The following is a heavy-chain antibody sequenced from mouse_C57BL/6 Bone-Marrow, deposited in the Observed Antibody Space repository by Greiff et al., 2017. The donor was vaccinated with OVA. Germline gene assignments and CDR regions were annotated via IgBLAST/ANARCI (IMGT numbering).Heavy chain of an antibody. Sequence: QVQLQQSGAELARPGASVKLSCKASGYTFTSYGISWVKQRTGQGLEWIGEIYPRSGNTYYNEKFKGKATLTADKSSSTAYMELRSLTSEDSAVYFRARIGSSLYYFDYWGQGTTLTVSS. CDR1: GYTFTSYG. CDR3: ARIGSSLYYFDY. J-gene: IGHJ2*01. D-gene: IGHD1-1*01. V-gene: IGHV1-81*01. CDR2: IYPRSGNT.